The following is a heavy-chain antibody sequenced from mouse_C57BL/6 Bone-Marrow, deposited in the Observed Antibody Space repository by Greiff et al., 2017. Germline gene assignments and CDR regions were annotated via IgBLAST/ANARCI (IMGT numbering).Heavy chain of an antibody. CDR1: GYTFTSYW. CDR3: AVLLRTYYFGY. CDR2: IDPSDSYT. J-gene: IGHJ2*01. Sequence: QVQLQQPGAELVMPGASVKLSCKASGYTFTSYWMHWVKQRPGQGLEWIGEIDPSDSYTNYNQKFKGKSTLTVDKSSSTAYMQLSSLSSEDFAVYYCAVLLRTYYFGYWGQGTTLTVSS. D-gene: IGHD2-12*01. V-gene: IGHV1-69*01.